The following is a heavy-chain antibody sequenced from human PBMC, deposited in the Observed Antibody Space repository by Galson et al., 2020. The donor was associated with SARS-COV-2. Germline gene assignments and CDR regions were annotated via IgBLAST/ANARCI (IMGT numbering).Heavy chain of an antibody. CDR3: ARDAGQQVLFDDDYYGMDV. J-gene: IGHJ6*01. CDR1: GDSISDYY. Sequence: SETLSLTCTVSGDSISDYYWSWIRRPAGKGLEWIGRIYTSGSTDYNPSLKSRVTMSVDTSKKQFSLKLTSVTAADTAVYYCARDAGQQVLFDDDYYGMDVWGQGTTVTVSS. D-gene: IGHD6-13*01. CDR2: IYTSGST. V-gene: IGHV4-4*07.